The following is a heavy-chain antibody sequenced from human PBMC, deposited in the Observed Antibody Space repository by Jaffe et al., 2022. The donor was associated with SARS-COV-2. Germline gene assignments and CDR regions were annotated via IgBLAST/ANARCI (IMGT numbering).Heavy chain of an antibody. J-gene: IGHJ4*02. CDR3: ATDLAAGSY. CDR2: IRSKTGKYST. CDR1: GFTFSDQY. V-gene: IGHV3-72*01. Sequence: EVQLVESGGGLVQPGGSLRLSCAASGFTFSDQYMDWVRQVPGRGLEWVGRIRSKTGKYSTDYAASVKGRFSLSRDDSKKLMYLQMNSLTTEDTAIYYCATDLAAGSYWGQGTLVTVSS. D-gene: IGHD6-19*01.